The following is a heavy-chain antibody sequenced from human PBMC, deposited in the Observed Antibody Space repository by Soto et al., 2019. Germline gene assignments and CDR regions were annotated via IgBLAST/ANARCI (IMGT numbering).Heavy chain of an antibody. Sequence: GGSLRLSCAASGFSFSNSWMSWVRQAPGKGLEWVVNIRQDGSEKYYVDSVKGRFTISRDNAKTSLYLQMNSLRAEDTAVYYCAREVCRAGSCYDAFENWGQGTVVTASS. CDR1: GFSFSNSW. D-gene: IGHD3-10*01. V-gene: IGHV3-7*01. J-gene: IGHJ3*02. CDR2: IRQDGSEK. CDR3: AREVCRAGSCYDAFEN.